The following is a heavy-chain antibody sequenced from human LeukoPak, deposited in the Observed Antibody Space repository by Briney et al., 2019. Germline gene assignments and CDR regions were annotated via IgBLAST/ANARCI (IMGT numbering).Heavy chain of an antibody. J-gene: IGHJ3*02. Sequence: GESLKISCKGSGYSFTNYWIGWVRQMPGKGLEWMGIMYPGDSDTRYSPSFQGQVTISADKSISTAYLQWSSLKAADTAMYYCARQSDNSDYSDAFDIWGQGTMVTVSS. CDR2: MYPGDSDT. V-gene: IGHV5-51*01. CDR3: ARQSDNSDYSDAFDI. D-gene: IGHD3-22*01. CDR1: GYSFTNYW.